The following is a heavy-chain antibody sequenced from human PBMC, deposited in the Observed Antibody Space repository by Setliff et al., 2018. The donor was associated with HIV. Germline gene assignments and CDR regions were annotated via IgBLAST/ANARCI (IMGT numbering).Heavy chain of an antibody. CDR2: VSSDGRYI. J-gene: IGHJ4*02. CDR3: AREEPFWNGYYYTYHVDS. Sequence: GGSLRLSCAASGFVFRNYNMNWVRQAPGKGLEWVSSVSSDGRYIYYADSVRGRFTISRDDAKSSLYLQMNSLRVEDKAVYYCAREEPFWNGYYYTYHVDSWGQGTLVTVSS. V-gene: IGHV3-21*06. CDR1: GFVFRNYN. D-gene: IGHD3-3*01.